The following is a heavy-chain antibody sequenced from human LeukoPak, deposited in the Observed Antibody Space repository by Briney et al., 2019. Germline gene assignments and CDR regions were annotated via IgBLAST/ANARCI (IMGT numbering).Heavy chain of an antibody. Sequence: GRSLRLSCAASGFTFSSYGMHWVRQAPGKGLEWVAVIWYDGSNKYYADSVKGRFTISRDNSKNTLYLQMNSLRAEDTAVYYCARADTYYYDSSGHSGFLWGQGTLVTVSS. CDR3: ARADTYYYDSSGHSGFL. V-gene: IGHV3-33*01. CDR2: IWYDGSNK. CDR1: GFTFSSYG. J-gene: IGHJ4*02. D-gene: IGHD3-22*01.